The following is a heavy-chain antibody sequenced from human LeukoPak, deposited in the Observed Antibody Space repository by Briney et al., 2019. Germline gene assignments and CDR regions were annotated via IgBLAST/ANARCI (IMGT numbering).Heavy chain of an antibody. D-gene: IGHD2-2*01. CDR1: GGTFSSYA. V-gene: IGHV1-69*04. Sequence: SVKVSCKASGGTFSSYAISWVRQAPGQGLEWMGRIIPILGIANYAQKFQGRVTITADKSTSSAYMELSSLRSEDTAVYYCACEGTKDYWGQGTLVTVSS. CDR2: IIPILGIA. CDR3: ACEGTKDY. J-gene: IGHJ4*02.